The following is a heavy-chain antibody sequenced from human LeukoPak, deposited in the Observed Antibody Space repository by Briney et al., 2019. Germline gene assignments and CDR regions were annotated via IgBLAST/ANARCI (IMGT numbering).Heavy chain of an antibody. V-gene: IGHV3-30*02. CDR2: LQYDGTEK. Sequence: GGSLRLSCTPSGFTFSTSGMHWVRQAPGKGLEWVGFLQYDGTEKYYADSVRGRFTISRDNSKNTLYLQMDSPRAEDTAVHYCARESSSIAIGTLDFWGQGTLVIVSS. CDR3: ARESSSIAIGTLDF. D-gene: IGHD6-13*01. CDR1: GFTFSTSG. J-gene: IGHJ4*02.